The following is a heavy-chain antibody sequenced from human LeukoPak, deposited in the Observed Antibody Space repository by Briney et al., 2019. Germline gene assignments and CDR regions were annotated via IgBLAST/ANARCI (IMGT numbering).Heavy chain of an antibody. D-gene: IGHD4-17*01. V-gene: IGHV3-48*02. J-gene: IGHJ4*02. CDR2: ISSSSSMI. CDR3: ARDYGDLPARVPYFDY. Sequence: GSLRLSCAASGLTFSSYSMNWVRQAPGKGLEWVSYISSSSSMIYYTDSVKGRFTISRDNAKNSLYLQMKSLRDEDTAIYYCARDYGDLPARVPYFDYWGQGTLVTVSS. CDR1: GLTFSSYS.